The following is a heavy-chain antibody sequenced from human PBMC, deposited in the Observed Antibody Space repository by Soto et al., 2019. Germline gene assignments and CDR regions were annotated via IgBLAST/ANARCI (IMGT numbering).Heavy chain of an antibody. D-gene: IGHD3-10*01. Sequence: GSLRLSCAASGLTFSSYGMHWVRQAPGKGLEWVAVIWYDGSNKYYADSVKGRFTISRDNSKNTLYLQMNSLRAEDTAVYYCARGSRVLLWFGELFDYWGQGTLVTVSS. J-gene: IGHJ4*02. V-gene: IGHV3-33*01. CDR1: GLTFSSYG. CDR3: ARGSRVLLWFGELFDY. CDR2: IWYDGSNK.